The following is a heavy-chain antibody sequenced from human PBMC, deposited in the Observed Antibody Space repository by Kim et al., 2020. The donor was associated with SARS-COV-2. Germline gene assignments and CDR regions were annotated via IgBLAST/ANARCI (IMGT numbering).Heavy chain of an antibody. Sequence: ASVKVSCKASGYTFTSYYMHWVRQAPGQGLEWMGIINPSGGSTSYAQKFQGRVTMTRDTSTSTVYMELSSLRSEDTAVYYCARETIAAAGTLAYYYYGMDVWGQGTTVTVSS. D-gene: IGHD6-13*01. CDR2: INPSGGST. V-gene: IGHV1-46*01. CDR1: GYTFTSYY. J-gene: IGHJ6*02. CDR3: ARETIAAAGTLAYYYYGMDV.